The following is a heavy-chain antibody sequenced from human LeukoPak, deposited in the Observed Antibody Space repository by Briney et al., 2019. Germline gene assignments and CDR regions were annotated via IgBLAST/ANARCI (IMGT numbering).Heavy chain of an antibody. CDR3: ARSGGSANFDS. V-gene: IGHV3-74*01. CDR2: INPDGNFK. Sequence: GGSLRLSCATSGFTFSSHWMHWVRQGPGEGLVWVSRINPDGNFKNYADSVKGRLTISRDNAKNTLYLQMNSLRAEDTAVYYCARSGGSANFDSWGQGTLVTVSS. J-gene: IGHJ4*02. D-gene: IGHD3-10*01. CDR1: GFTFSSHW.